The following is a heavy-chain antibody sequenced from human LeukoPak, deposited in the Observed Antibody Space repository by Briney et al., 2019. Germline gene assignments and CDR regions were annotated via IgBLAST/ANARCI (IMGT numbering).Heavy chain of an antibody. J-gene: IGHJ3*02. V-gene: IGHV3-21*01. D-gene: IGHD3-3*01. Sequence: GGSLRLSCAASGFTFSSYSMNWVRQAPGKGLEWVSSISSSSSYIYYADSVKGRFTISRDNAKNSLYLQMNILRVEDTAVYYCAREGLIRFRDAFDIWGQGTMVTVSS. CDR3: AREGLIRFRDAFDI. CDR1: GFTFSSYS. CDR2: ISSSSSYI.